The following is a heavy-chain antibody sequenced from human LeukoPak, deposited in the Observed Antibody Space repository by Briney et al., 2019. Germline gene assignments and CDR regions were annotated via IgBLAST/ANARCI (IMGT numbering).Heavy chain of an antibody. V-gene: IGHV3-23*01. Sequence: WGSLRLSSAASGLTFSSYAGSGVRQAPGKGLEWVSTLSVVAGTTYYADTVEGRFTISRDNSKNTLYLQSNSLRAEATAVYYCAKDIRSSGWSKYSDYWGQGTLVTVSS. CDR2: LSVVAGTT. D-gene: IGHD6-19*01. J-gene: IGHJ4*02. CDR1: GLTFSSYA. CDR3: AKDIRSSGWSKYSDY.